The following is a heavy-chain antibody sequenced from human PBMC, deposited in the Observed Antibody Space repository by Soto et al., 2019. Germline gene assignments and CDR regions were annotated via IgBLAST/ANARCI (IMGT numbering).Heavy chain of an antibody. CDR1: GGSISSSNW. CDR2: IYHSGST. Sequence: SETLSLTCAVSGGSISSSNWWSWVRQPPGKGLEWIGEIYHSGSTNYNPSLKSRVTISVDKSKNQFSLKLSSVTAADTAVYYCARDSRVVVVTATPRNAFDIWGQGTMVTVSS. D-gene: IGHD2-21*02. CDR3: ARDSRVVVVTATPRNAFDI. J-gene: IGHJ3*02. V-gene: IGHV4-4*02.